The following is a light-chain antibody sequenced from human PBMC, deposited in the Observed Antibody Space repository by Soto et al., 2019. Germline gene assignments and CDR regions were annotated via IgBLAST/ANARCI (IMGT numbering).Light chain of an antibody. J-gene: IGKJ1*01. Sequence: EIVLTQSPGTLSLSPGDRATLSCRASQSVSRSYLGWYQQKPGQAPRLLIYDASNRATGIPARFSGSGSGTDFTLTISCLQSEDFATYYCQQYYSYPRTFGQGTKVDIK. CDR1: QSVSRSY. CDR2: DAS. V-gene: IGKV3-20*01. CDR3: QQYYSYPRT.